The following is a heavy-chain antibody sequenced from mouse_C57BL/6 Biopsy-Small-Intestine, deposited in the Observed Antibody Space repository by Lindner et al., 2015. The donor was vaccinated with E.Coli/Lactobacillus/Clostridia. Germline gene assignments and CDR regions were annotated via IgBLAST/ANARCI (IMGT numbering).Heavy chain of an antibody. D-gene: IGHD6-2*01. CDR3: AISAAARPSSMDV. CDR2: IIPALNIA. CDR1: GGTFTTYA. J-gene: IGHJ1*01. Sequence: SVKVSCKASGGTFTTYAISWVRQAPGQGLEWTGRIIPALNIANYAQKFHGRVTITADTSTNTSYMEFSSLRSDDTAVYYCAISAAARPSSMDVWGQGTAVTVSS. V-gene: IGHV1S61*01.